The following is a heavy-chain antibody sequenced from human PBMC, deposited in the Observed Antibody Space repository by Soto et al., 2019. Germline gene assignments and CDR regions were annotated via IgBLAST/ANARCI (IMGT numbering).Heavy chain of an antibody. CDR1: GGSISSYY. V-gene: IGHV4-59*01. D-gene: IGHD2-15*01. CDR3: ARGIGAFDI. CDR2: IYYSGST. Sequence: SETLSLTCTVSGGSISSYYWSWIRQPPGKGLEWIGYIYYSGSTNYNPSLKSRVTISVDTSKNQFSLKLSSVTAADTAVYYCARGIGAFDIWGQGTMVTVSS. J-gene: IGHJ3*02.